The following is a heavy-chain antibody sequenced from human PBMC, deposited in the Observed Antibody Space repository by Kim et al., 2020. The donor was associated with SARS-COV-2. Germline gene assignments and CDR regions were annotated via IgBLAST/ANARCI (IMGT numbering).Heavy chain of an antibody. V-gene: IGHV3-23*01. D-gene: IGHD6-13*01. CDR2: ISGSGGST. CDR3: ATQYSSSPWGY. Sequence: GGSLRLSCAASGFTFSSYAMSWVRQAPGKGLEWVSAISGSGGSTYYADSVKGRFTISRDNSKNTLYLQMNSLRAEDTAVYYCATQYSSSPWGYWGQGTLVTVSS. J-gene: IGHJ4*02. CDR1: GFTFSSYA.